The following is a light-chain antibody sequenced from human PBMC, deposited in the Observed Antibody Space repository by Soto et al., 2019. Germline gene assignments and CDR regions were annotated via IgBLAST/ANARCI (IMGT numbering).Light chain of an antibody. CDR1: QSISSW. J-gene: IGKJ1*01. V-gene: IGKV1-5*03. Sequence: DIQMTQSPSTLSASVGDRVTITCRASQSISSWLAWYQQKPGKAPKLLIYKASSLESGVPSRFSGSGSGTEFTHTISSLQPEDFATNYCQQYNSYSTFGQGTKVEIK. CDR3: QQYNSYST. CDR2: KAS.